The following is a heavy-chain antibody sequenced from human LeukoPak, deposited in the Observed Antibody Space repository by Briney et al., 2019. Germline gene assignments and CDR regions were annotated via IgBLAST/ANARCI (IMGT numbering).Heavy chain of an antibody. Sequence: SETLSLTCTVSGGSISSYYWSWIRQPAGKGVEWIGRIYTSGSTNYNPSLKSRVTMSVDTSKNQFSLKLSSVTAADTAVYYCARDHATYCTNGVCYTGDYWGQGILVTVSS. CDR2: IYTSGST. CDR1: GGSISSYY. V-gene: IGHV4-4*07. CDR3: ARDHATYCTNGVCYTGDY. J-gene: IGHJ4*02. D-gene: IGHD2-8*01.